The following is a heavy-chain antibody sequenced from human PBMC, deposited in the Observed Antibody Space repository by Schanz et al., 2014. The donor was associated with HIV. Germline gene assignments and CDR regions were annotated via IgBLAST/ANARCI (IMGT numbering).Heavy chain of an antibody. V-gene: IGHV4-4*07. Sequence: QVLLQESGPRLMKPSETVSLTCTVSSGSIRTYHWHWIRQSAGKRLEWIGRVSGSGSTDHNPSLKSRVPMSEEPSNTLSSLKLKSVTAADTAVYYCAKSGQLVTKHYWFDSWGQGTLVIVSS. D-gene: IGHD6-6*01. J-gene: IGHJ5*01. CDR2: VSGSGST. CDR3: AKSGQLVTKHYWFDS. CDR1: SGSIRTYH.